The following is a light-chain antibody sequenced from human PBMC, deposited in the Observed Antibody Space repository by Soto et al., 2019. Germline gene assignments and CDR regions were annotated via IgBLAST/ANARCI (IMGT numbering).Light chain of an antibody. J-gene: IGKJ4*01. Sequence: EVVMTQSPATLSVSPGERVTLSCRASQFVSTNLAWYQQKPGQAPRLLIYSASTRATGIPARSSGSGSGTEFTLTISSLQSEDFGVYYCQQFNNWPPLTFGGGTKVEIK. CDR1: QFVSTN. CDR2: SAS. V-gene: IGKV3-15*01. CDR3: QQFNNWPPLT.